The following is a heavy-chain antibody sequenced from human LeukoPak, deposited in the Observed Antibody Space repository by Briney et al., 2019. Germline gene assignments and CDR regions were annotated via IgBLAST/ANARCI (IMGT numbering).Heavy chain of an antibody. D-gene: IGHD1-1*01. CDR2: INHSGST. CDR1: GGSISSYY. CDR3: ARAKNMEGWFDP. Sequence: SETLSLTCTVSGGSISSYYWSWIRQPAGKGLEWIGEINHSGSTNYNPSLKSRVTISVDTSKNQFSLKLSSVTAADTAVYYCARAKNMEGWFDPWGQGTLVTVSS. V-gene: IGHV4-34*01. J-gene: IGHJ5*02.